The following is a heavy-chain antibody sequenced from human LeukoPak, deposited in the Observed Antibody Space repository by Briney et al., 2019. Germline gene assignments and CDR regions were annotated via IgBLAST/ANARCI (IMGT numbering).Heavy chain of an antibody. D-gene: IGHD1-7*01. Sequence: ASVKVSCKASGFTFTNYFIYWLRQAPGQGLDWMGWINPNSGGTRYAQKFQGRVILTRDTSINTAYMELTRLQSDDTAVYYCAKDRGELLDYWGQGTLVTVSS. V-gene: IGHV1-2*02. CDR2: INPNSGGT. CDR3: AKDRGELLDY. CDR1: GFTFTNYF. J-gene: IGHJ4*02.